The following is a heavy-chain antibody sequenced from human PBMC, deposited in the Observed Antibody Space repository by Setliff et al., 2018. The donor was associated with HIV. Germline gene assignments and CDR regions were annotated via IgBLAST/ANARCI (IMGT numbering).Heavy chain of an antibody. V-gene: IGHV4-34*01. CDR2: INDSGTT. CDR1: DGSLSSYY. J-gene: IGHJ6*03. D-gene: IGHD3-22*01. CDR3: ARDTGYYDSSGYNVYYYNYMDV. Sequence: PSETLSLTCAVYDGSLSSYYWSWIRQSTGKGLEWIGEINDSGTTNYNPSLESRVTMLIDMSKNQLSLKLSSVTAADTAVYYCARDTGYYDSSGYNVYYYNYMDVWGKGTTVPVSS.